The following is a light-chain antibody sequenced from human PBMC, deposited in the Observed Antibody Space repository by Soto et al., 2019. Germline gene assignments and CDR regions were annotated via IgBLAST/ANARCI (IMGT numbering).Light chain of an antibody. CDR1: SSDVGVYNY. Sequence: QSALTQPRSVSGSPGQSVTISCTGTSSDVGVYNYVSWYQQHPGKAPKLMIYDVSKRPSGVPDRFSGSKSGNTASLTISGLQAEDEADYYCCSYAGTYTYVFGTGTKLNVL. J-gene: IGLJ1*01. CDR3: CSYAGTYTYV. V-gene: IGLV2-11*01. CDR2: DVS.